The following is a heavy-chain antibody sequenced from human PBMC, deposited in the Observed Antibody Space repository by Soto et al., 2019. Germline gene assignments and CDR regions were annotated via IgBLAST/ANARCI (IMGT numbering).Heavy chain of an antibody. V-gene: IGHV3-23*01. J-gene: IGHJ6*02. CDR1: GFTFSSYA. D-gene: IGHD6-19*01. CDR3: AKDEILGAGIVYYYGMDV. Sequence: PGGSLRLSCAASGFTFSSYAMSWVRQAPGKGLEWVSIISDSGDNIYYADSVKGRFTISRDNSKNTLYLQMNSLRAEDTAVYYCAKDEILGAGIVYYYGMDVWGQGTTVTVSS. CDR2: ISDSGDNI.